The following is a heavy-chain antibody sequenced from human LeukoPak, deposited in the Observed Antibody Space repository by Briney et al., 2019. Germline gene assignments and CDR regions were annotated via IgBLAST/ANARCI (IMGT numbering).Heavy chain of an antibody. D-gene: IGHD5-12*01. CDR1: GGTFSSYA. Sequence: GASVKVSCKASGGTFSSYAISWVRQAPGQGLEWMGGIIPIFGTANYAQKFQGRVTITTDESTSTAYMELSSLRSEDTAVYYCARDRIVATPRYIDWFDPWGQGTLVTVSS. CDR2: IIPIFGTA. CDR3: ARDRIVATPRYIDWFDP. V-gene: IGHV1-69*05. J-gene: IGHJ5*02.